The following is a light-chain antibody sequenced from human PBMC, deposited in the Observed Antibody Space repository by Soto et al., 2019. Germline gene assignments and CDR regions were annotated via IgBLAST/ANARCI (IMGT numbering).Light chain of an antibody. CDR2: RNK. J-gene: IGLJ3*02. CDR3: AAWDESLSAWV. V-gene: IGLV1-47*01. Sequence: QSVLTQPPSASGTPGQRVTISCSGSSSNIGSNYVYWYQQLPGTAPKLLIYRNKQRPSGVPDRFSGSKSATSASLAISGLRSEDEADYYCAAWDESLSAWVFGGGTKLTVL. CDR1: SSNIGSNY.